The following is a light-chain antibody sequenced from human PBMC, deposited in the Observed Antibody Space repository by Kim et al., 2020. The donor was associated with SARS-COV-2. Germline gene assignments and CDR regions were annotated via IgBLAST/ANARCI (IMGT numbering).Light chain of an antibody. V-gene: IGKV1-5*03. CDR3: QEYDSYPLT. J-gene: IGKJ4*01. Sequence: ASVGDRVTITCRASHSISDFLAWYQQKPGKAPNLLIYKASSLESGVPSRFSGSGSGTEFTLTISSLQPDDFATYYCQEYDSYPLTFGGGTKVDIK. CDR2: KAS. CDR1: HSISDF.